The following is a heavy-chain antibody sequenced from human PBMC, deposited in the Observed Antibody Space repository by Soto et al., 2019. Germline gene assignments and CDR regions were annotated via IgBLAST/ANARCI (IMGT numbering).Heavy chain of an antibody. Sequence: QVQLQESGPGLVQPSQTVSLTRTVSGGSIFGGDYYWSWIRQAPGKGLQWVGSIYYSGSTYYNPSLKSRVKISVATSKNHCSLKLSSVTAADTAVYYCARDVDSTMLKHNEAFVIWGQGTMVAVSS. CDR2: IYYSGST. CDR3: ARDVDSTMLKHNEAFVI. V-gene: IGHV4-30-4*01. J-gene: IGHJ3*02. CDR1: GGSIFGGDYY. D-gene: IGHD5-18*01.